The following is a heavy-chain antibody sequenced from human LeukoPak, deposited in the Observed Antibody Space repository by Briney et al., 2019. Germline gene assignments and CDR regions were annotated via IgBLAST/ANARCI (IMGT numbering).Heavy chain of an antibody. CDR1: GFTFSSYA. J-gene: IGHJ4*02. CDR2: ISGSGGST. CDR3: AKVDSGYLDRRYFDY. Sequence: GGSLRLSCAASGFTFSSYAMSWVRQAPGKGLEWVSAISGSGGSTYYADSVKGRFTISRDNSMNTLYLQMNSLRAEDTAVYYCAKVDSGYLDRRYFDYWGQGTLVTVSS. D-gene: IGHD3-22*01. V-gene: IGHV3-23*01.